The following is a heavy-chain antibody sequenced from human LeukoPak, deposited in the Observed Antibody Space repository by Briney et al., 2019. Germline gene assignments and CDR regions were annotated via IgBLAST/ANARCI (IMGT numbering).Heavy chain of an antibody. V-gene: IGHV3-30-3*01. Sequence: GGSLRLSCAASGFTFSSYAMHWVRQAPGKGLEWVAVISYDGSNKYYADSVKGRFTTSRDNSKNTLYLQMNSLRAEDTAVYYCARDRLREYSYGFSSFDYWGQGTLVTVSS. D-gene: IGHD5-18*01. J-gene: IGHJ4*02. CDR2: ISYDGSNK. CDR3: ARDRLREYSYGFSSFDY. CDR1: GFTFSSYA.